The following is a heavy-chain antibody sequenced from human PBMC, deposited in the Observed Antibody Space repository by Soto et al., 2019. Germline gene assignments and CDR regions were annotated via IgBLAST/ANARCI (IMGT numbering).Heavy chain of an antibody. Sequence: EVQLLESGGGLVQPGGSLRLSCAASGFTFSRYAMSWVRQAPGTGLEWVSAISDSGGSTYYADSVKGRFTISKVSTENTLYLQMNGLRGEVTAVYYCAKEGGYCISTSCPSRIDPWSQGTLVTVSS. CDR2: ISDSGGST. V-gene: IGHV3-23*01. D-gene: IGHD2-2*01. CDR3: AKEGGYCISTSCPSRIDP. J-gene: IGHJ5*02. CDR1: GFTFSRYA.